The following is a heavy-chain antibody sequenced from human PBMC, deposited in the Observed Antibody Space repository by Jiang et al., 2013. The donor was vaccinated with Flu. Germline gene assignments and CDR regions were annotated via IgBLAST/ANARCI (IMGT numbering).Heavy chain of an antibody. Sequence: VESGGGLGPAWGVPETLRVQAFGMHVLARNWMSWVRQAPGKGLEWVANIKEDGSDSNYADSVKGRFTISRDNAKKSVYLEMNSLRVEDTAMYYCARELSWSGRDYWGQGTLVTVSS. CDR1: GMHVLARNW. D-gene: IGHD3-3*01. V-gene: IGHV3-7*01. J-gene: IGHJ4*02. CDR2: IKEDGSDS. CDR3: ARELSWSGRDY.